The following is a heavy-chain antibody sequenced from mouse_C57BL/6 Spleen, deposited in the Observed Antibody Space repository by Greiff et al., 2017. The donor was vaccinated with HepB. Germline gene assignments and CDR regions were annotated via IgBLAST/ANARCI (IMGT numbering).Heavy chain of an antibody. D-gene: IGHD1-1*01. J-gene: IGHJ3*01. Sequence: VQLQQSGPELVKPGASVKISCKASGYTFTDYYMNWVKQSHGKSLEWIGDINPNNGGTSYNQKFKGKATLTVDKSSSTAYMELRSLTSEDSAVYYCAREGYYYGSSSWFAYWGQGTLVTVSA. CDR1: GYTFTDYY. CDR3: AREGYYYGSSSWFAY. V-gene: IGHV1-26*01. CDR2: INPNNGGT.